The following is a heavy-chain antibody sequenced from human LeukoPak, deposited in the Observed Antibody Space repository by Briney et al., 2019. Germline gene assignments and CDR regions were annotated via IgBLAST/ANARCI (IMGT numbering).Heavy chain of an antibody. V-gene: IGHV3-30*04. CDR3: ARRLSDILTAYFQDAFDI. J-gene: IGHJ3*02. CDR2: MSYDGSNK. Sequence: PGGSLRLSCAASGFTFSSYAMHWVRQGPGKGLEWVAVMSYDGSNKYYADSVKGRFTISRDNSKNTLYLQMNSLRAEDTAVYYCARRLSDILTAYFQDAFDIWGQGTRVTVSS. CDR1: GFTFSSYA. D-gene: IGHD3-9*01.